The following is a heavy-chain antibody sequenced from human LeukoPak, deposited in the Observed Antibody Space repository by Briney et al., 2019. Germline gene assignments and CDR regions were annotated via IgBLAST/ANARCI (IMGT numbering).Heavy chain of an antibody. CDR3: ARDRCSGGSCDSGAEYFQH. J-gene: IGHJ1*01. CDR1: GFTFSS. CDR2: IWYDGSKE. Sequence: GGSLRLSCAASGFTFSSMHWVHQVPGKGLEWVAVIWYDGSKEYYADSVKGRFTISSDNSKNTLYLQMNSLRAEDTAVYYCARDRCSGGSCDSGAEYFQHWGQGTLVTVSS. D-gene: IGHD2-15*01. V-gene: IGHV3-33*01.